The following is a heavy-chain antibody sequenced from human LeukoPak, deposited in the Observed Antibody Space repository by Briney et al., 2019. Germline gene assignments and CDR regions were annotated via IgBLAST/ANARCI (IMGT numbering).Heavy chain of an antibody. CDR3: AKGYYDYVWGSYYFDY. D-gene: IGHD3-16*01. Sequence: PGGSLRLSCAASGFTFSSYAMSWVRQAPGKGVEWVSAISGSGGSTYYADSVKGGFTISRDNSRDTLYLQMNSLRAEDTAVYYCAKGYYDYVWGSYYFDYWGQGTLVTVSS. J-gene: IGHJ4*02. CDR2: ISGSGGST. CDR1: GFTFSSYA. V-gene: IGHV3-23*01.